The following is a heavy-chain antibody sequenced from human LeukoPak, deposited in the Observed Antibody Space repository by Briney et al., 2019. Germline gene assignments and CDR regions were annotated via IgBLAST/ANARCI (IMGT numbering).Heavy chain of an antibody. CDR3: ARRPFSSGWYWRL. CDR2: IYHSGST. V-gene: IGHV4-4*02. D-gene: IGHD6-19*01. J-gene: IGHJ4*02. Sequence: SETLSLTCAVSGGSISSSNWWSWVRQPPGKGLEWIGEIYHSGSTNYNPSLKSRVTISVDKSKNQFSLKLSSVTAADTAVYYCARRPFSSGWYWRLWGQGTLVTVSS. CDR1: GGSISSSNW.